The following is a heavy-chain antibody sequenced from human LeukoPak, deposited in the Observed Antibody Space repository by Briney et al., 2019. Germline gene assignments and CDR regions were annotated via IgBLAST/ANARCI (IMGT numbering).Heavy chain of an antibody. Sequence: PSETLSLTCAVYGWSFSGYYWIWIRQPPGKELEWSVEINHSGTTNDNPSLKSRVTISLDTSKNQVALNLSSVTAAGTAVYYCAREYSSSSNFDYWGQGTLVTVSS. J-gene: IGHJ4*02. D-gene: IGHD6-6*01. CDR3: AREYSSSSNFDY. V-gene: IGHV4-34*01. CDR1: GWSFSGYY. CDR2: INHSGTT.